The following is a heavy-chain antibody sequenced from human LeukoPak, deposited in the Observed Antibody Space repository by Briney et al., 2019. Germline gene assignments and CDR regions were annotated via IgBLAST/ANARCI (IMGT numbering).Heavy chain of an antibody. CDR2: INSDGSST. Sequence: GGSLRLSCAASGFTFSSYWMHWVRQAPGKGLVWVSRINSDGSSTSYADSVKGRFTISRDNAKNTLYVQMNSLRAEDTAVYYCAREVKGALHALDIWGQGTMVTVSS. D-gene: IGHD1-26*01. V-gene: IGHV3-74*01. CDR3: AREVKGALHALDI. J-gene: IGHJ3*02. CDR1: GFTFSSYW.